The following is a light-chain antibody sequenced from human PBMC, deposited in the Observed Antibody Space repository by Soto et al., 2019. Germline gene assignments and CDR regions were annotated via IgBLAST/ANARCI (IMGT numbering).Light chain of an antibody. J-gene: IGKJ1*01. Sequence: EIVLTQSPATLSLSPGERATLSSRASQSVSIYLAWYQQRPGQVPRLLIYDSSNRATGIPARFSGSGSGTDFTLTIGSLEPEDVAVYFCQHRYNWPWTFGQGTRVEIK. CDR1: QSVSIY. V-gene: IGKV3-11*01. CDR2: DSS. CDR3: QHRYNWPWT.